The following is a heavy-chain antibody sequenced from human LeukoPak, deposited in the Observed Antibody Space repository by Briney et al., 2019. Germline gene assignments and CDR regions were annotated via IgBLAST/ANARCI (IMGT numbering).Heavy chain of an antibody. CDR1: GYSISSGYY. Sequence: SETLSLTCTVSGYSISSGYYWGWIRQPPGKGLEWIGSIYHGGSTYYNPSLKSRVTISVDTSKNQFSLKLSSVTAADTAVYYCASGYCGGDCYSMDYWGQGTLVTVSS. J-gene: IGHJ4*02. D-gene: IGHD2-21*02. CDR3: ASGYCGGDCYSMDY. CDR2: IYHGGST. V-gene: IGHV4-38-2*02.